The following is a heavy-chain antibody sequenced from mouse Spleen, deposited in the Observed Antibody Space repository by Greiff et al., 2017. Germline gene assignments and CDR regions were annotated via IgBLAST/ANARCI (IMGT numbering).Heavy chain of an antibody. CDR1: GYTFTSYW. CDR2: IDPSDSYT. Sequence: VKLQESGAELVMPGASVKLSCKASGYTFTSYWMHWVKQRPGQGLEWIGEIDPSDSYTNYNQKFKGKATLTVDKSSSTAYMQLSSLTSEDSAVYYCARNPYGNYVSYFDYWGQGTTLTVSS. V-gene: IGHV1-69*01. CDR3: ARNPYGNYVSYFDY. J-gene: IGHJ2*01. D-gene: IGHD2-1*01.